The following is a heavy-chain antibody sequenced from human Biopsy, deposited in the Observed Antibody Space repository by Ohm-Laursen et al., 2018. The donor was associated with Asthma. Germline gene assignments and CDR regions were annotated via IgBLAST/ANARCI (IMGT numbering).Heavy chain of an antibody. CDR3: ARGLDYSGRSGFDY. V-gene: IGHV3-33*05. D-gene: IGHD3-10*01. CDR1: GFTFSSYG. Sequence: SLRLSCSAFGFTFSSYGMDWVRQAPGKGLEWVALMSYDGSIKDYADSVKGRFTISRDNSMNTLYLHMDSLRVEDTAVYYCARGLDYSGRSGFDYWGQGTLVTVSS. J-gene: IGHJ4*02. CDR2: MSYDGSIK.